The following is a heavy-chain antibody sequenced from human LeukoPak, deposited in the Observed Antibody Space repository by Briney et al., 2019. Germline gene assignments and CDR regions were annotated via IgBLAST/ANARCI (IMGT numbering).Heavy chain of an antibody. CDR1: GFTFGSYG. Sequence: GGSLRLSCAASGFTFGSYGVHWVRQAPGKGLEWVAVISYDGSNKYYADSVKGRFTISRDNSKNTLYLQMNSLRAEDTAVYYCARSLRRLRFLEWLLPLDYWGQGTLVTVSS. CDR3: ARSLRRLRFLEWLLPLDY. CDR2: ISYDGSNK. V-gene: IGHV3-30*19. J-gene: IGHJ4*02. D-gene: IGHD3-3*01.